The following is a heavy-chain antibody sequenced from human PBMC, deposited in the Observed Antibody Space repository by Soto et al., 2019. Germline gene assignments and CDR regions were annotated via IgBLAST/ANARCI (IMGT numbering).Heavy chain of an antibody. CDR1: GFTFNSYA. J-gene: IGHJ5*02. D-gene: IGHD3-10*01. Sequence: GGSLRLSCAASGFTFNSYAMSWVRQAPGKGLEWVSAISASGDSTYYADAVKGRFTISRDNSKNTLYLEMNSLRAEDTALYYCAKPTIPIIPGIFWFDPWGQGTLVTVS. CDR3: AKPTIPIIPGIFWFDP. V-gene: IGHV3-23*01. CDR2: ISASGDST.